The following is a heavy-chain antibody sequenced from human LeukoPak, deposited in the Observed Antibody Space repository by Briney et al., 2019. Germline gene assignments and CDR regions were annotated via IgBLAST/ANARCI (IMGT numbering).Heavy chain of an antibody. CDR2: MNPNSGNT. Sequence: GASVKVSCKASGYTFTSYDINWVRQATGQGLEWMGWMNPNSGNTGYAQKFQGRVTMTRNTSISTAYMELSSLRSEDTAVYYCARSEIAVAGSSWDTWGQGTLVTASS. J-gene: IGHJ5*02. CDR3: ARSEIAVAGSSWDT. V-gene: IGHV1-8*01. D-gene: IGHD6-19*01. CDR1: GYTFTSYD.